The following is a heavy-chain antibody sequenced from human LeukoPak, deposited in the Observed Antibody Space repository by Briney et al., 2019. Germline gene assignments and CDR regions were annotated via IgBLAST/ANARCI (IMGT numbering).Heavy chain of an antibody. CDR2: INWSGNTV. V-gene: IGHV3-9*01. D-gene: IGHD5-24*01. J-gene: IGHJ4*02. Sequence: GGSLRLSCAAAGFTVSTNYMGWVRQAPGKGLEWVSGINWSGNTVVYADSVKGRFTISRDNARNSLYLQMNSLTPEDTALYYCTKGIEATIPYCFDSWGQGTLVTVSS. CDR3: TKGIEATIPYCFDS. CDR1: GFTVSTNY.